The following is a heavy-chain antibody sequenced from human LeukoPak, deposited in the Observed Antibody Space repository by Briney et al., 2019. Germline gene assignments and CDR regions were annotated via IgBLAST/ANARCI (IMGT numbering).Heavy chain of an antibody. V-gene: IGHV3-30*18. Sequence: SGGSLRLSCAASGFMFSNYGMQWVRQAPGKGLEWVAVISYDGSNKYYADSVKGRFTISRDNSKNTLYLQMTSLRAEDTAVYYCAKDLRRRYYFGSGSRGGTFDIWGQGTMVTVSS. J-gene: IGHJ3*02. CDR2: ISYDGSNK. D-gene: IGHD3-10*01. CDR1: GFMFSNYG. CDR3: AKDLRRRYYFGSGSRGGTFDI.